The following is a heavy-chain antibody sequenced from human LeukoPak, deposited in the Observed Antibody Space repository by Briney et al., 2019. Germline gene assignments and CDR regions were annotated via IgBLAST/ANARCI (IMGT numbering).Heavy chain of an antibody. J-gene: IGHJ4*02. CDR2: ISGSGGST. D-gene: IGHD2-15*01. CDR1: GFTFSSYA. CDR3: AKILAPVDIVVVVAAFDY. V-gene: IGHV3-23*01. Sequence: GGSLRLSCAASGFTFSSYAMSWVRQAPGKGLEWVSAISGSGGSTYYADSVKGRFTISRDNSKNTLYLQMNSLRAEDTAVYYCAKILAPVDIVVVVAAFDYWGQGTLVTVSS.